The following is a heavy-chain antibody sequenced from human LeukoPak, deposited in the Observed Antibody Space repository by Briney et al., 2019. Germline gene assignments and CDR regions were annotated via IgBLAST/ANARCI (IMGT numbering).Heavy chain of an antibody. CDR2: ISYDGSNK. CDR1: GCTFSSYG. CDR3: AKDLYYYGSGSPPMTFDY. J-gene: IGHJ4*02. V-gene: IGHV3-30*18. Sequence: GGSLRLSCAASGCTFSSYGMHWVRQAPGKGLEWVAVISYDGSNKYYADSVKGRFTISRDNSKNTLYLQMNSLRAEDTAVHYCAKDLYYYGSGSPPMTFDYWGQGTLVTVSS. D-gene: IGHD3-10*01.